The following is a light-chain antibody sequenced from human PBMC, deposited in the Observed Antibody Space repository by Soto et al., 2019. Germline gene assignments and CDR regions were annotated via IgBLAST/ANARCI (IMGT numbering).Light chain of an antibody. Sequence: IVLTQSPATLSLSPGERATLSCRASQSVSRYLAWYQHKVGQAPRLLIYDASSRATGIPVRFSGSGSGTEFTLTISSLQSEDFAVYYCQQYNNWPLTFGQGTRLEIK. CDR1: QSVSRY. CDR2: DAS. CDR3: QQYNNWPLT. V-gene: IGKV3-15*01. J-gene: IGKJ5*01.